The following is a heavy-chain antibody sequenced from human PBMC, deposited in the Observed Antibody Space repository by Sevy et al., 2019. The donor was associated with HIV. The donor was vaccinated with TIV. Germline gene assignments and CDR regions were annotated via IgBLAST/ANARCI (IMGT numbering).Heavy chain of an antibody. CDR3: ARGGGNGWYYFDY. CDR1: GGTFNSYG. J-gene: IGHJ4*02. D-gene: IGHD6-19*01. V-gene: IGHV1-69*13. CDR2: IIPILGTV. Sequence: ASVKVSCKASGGTFNSYGISWVRQAPGQGLEWMGGIIPILGTVNDAQKFQGRVTITADESTKTAYMELSSLRSEDTAVYYCARGGGNGWYYFDYWGQETLVTVSS.